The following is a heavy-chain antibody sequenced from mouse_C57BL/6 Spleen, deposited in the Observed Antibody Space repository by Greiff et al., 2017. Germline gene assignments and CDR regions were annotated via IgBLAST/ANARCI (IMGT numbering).Heavy chain of an antibody. CDR1: GYTFTSYW. D-gene: IGHD4-1*01. V-gene: IGHV1-55*01. J-gene: IGHJ2*01. Sequence: VQLQQPGAELVKPGASVKMSCKASGYTFTSYWITWVKQRPGQGLEWIGDIYPGSGSTNYNEKFKSKATLTVDTSSSTAYMQLSSLTSEDSAVYYCARGTGKEDYFDYWGQGTTLTVSS. CDR3: ARGTGKEDYFDY. CDR2: IYPGSGST.